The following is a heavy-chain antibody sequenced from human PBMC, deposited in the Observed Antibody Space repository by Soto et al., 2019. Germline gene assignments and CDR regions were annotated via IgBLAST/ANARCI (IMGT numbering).Heavy chain of an antibody. CDR1: GGSINHYY. J-gene: IGHJ4*02. V-gene: IGHV4-59*08. Sequence: SLTXXVAGGSINHYYWTXXRQPPGKGLEWMGYIYYSGTTTNYNPSLKSRVTLSVDTSKNQFSLKLSSVTAADTAVYYCARLGGSYAVPHFDYWGQGTLVTVSS. CDR3: ARLGGSYAVPHFDY. CDR2: IYYSGTT. D-gene: IGHD1-26*01.